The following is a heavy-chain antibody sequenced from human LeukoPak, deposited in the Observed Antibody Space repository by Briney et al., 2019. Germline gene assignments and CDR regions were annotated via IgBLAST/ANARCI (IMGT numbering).Heavy chain of an antibody. Sequence: ASVKVSCKASGYTFTGYYMHWVRQAPGQGLEWMGWINPNSGGTNYAQKFQGRVTMTRDTSISTAYMELSRLRSDDTAVYYCARGACSSTSCYLFDYWGQGTLVTVSS. CDR3: ARGACSSTSCYLFDY. CDR2: INPNSGGT. CDR1: GYTFTGYY. J-gene: IGHJ4*02. D-gene: IGHD2-2*01. V-gene: IGHV1-2*02.